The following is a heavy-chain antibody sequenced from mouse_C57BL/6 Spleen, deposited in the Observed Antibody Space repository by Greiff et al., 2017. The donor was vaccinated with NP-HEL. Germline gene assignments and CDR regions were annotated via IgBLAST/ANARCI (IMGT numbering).Heavy chain of an antibody. CDR1: GYTFTDYN. D-gene: IGHD2-4*01. CDR2: INPNNGGT. Sequence: EVQLVESGPELVKPGASVKIPCKASGYTFTDYNMDWVKQSHGKSLEWIGDINPNNGGTIYNQKFKGKATLTVDKSSSTAYMELRSLTSEDTAVYYCARWDDYDLFAYWGQGTLVTVSA. J-gene: IGHJ3*01. CDR3: ARWDDYDLFAY. V-gene: IGHV1-18*01.